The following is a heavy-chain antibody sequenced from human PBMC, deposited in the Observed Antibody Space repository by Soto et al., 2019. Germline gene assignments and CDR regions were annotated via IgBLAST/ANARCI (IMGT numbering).Heavy chain of an antibody. D-gene: IGHD4-4*01. Sequence: QLQLQESGSGLVKPSQTLSLTCAVSGGSISSDGSSWSWIRQPPGRGLEWIGYVYHTGNTNYNPSVKSRVTMSVDRSKNQLSLKLSSVTAADTAVYYCARLTTVTVGYGMDVWGQGTTVTVSS. V-gene: IGHV4-30-2*01. J-gene: IGHJ6*02. CDR3: ARLTTVTVGYGMDV. CDR2: VYHTGNT. CDR1: GGSISSDGSS.